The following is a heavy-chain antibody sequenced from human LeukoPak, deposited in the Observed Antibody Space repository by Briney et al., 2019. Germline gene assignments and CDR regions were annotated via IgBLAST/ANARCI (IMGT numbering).Heavy chain of an antibody. V-gene: IGHV1-69*13. Sequence: SVKVSCKASGGTFSSYGISWVRQAPGQGLEWMGGIIPMFGTANYAQKFQGRVTITADESTSTAYMELSSLRSEDTAVYYCARAPIVVVAAAKSHWFDPWGQGTLVTVSS. J-gene: IGHJ5*02. CDR2: IIPMFGTA. CDR3: ARAPIVVVAAAKSHWFDP. CDR1: GGTFSSYG. D-gene: IGHD2-2*01.